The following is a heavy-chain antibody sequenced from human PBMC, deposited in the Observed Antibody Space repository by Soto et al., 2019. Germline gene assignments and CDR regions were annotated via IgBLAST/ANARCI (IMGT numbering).Heavy chain of an antibody. Sequence: QVHLLQSGAEVKKPGASVKVSCKGSGYAFTTYGITWVRQAPGQGLEWMGWISAHHGNTNYAQKLQGRVTVTRDTSTSTAYMELRSLISDDTAVYYCARGRYGDYWGQGALVTVSS. CDR2: ISAHHGNT. J-gene: IGHJ4*02. V-gene: IGHV1-18*01. CDR3: ARGRYGDY. CDR1: GYAFTTYG. D-gene: IGHD1-1*01.